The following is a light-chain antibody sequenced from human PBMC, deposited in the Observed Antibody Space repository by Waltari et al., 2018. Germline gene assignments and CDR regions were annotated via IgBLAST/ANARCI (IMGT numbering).Light chain of an antibody. CDR3: QSYDSSLSGSV. CDR1: SSTIGAGYD. CDR2: GNS. Sequence: QSGMTQPPSVSGAPGQRVTIPCTGSSSTIGAGYDVHWYQLLPGTAPNLLIYGNSNRPSGVPDRFSGSKSGTSASLAITGLQAEDEAGYYCQSYDSSLSGSVFGGGTKLTVL. J-gene: IGLJ2*01. V-gene: IGLV1-40*01.